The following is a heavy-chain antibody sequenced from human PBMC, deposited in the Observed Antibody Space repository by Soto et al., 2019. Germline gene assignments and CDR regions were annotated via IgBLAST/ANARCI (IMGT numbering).Heavy chain of an antibody. J-gene: IGHJ6*02. CDR1: GDSISVGYY. Sequence: QVQLQESGPGLVKPSQTLSLTCTVSGDSISVGYYWSWIRQHPGKGLEWIGKVSPRGTTHKNPSLQSRVSISTDTSKNQFSLEVSSVTAADTAVYYCARDRGSYGMDVWGQGTTVTVSS. V-gene: IGHV4-31*03. CDR3: ARDRGSYGMDV. CDR2: VSPRGTT.